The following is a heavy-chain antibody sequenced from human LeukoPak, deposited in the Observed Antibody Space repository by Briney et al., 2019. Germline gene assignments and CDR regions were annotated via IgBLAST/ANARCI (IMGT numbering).Heavy chain of an antibody. CDR3: ARVATDTEVAPALYYFDF. J-gene: IGHJ4*02. Sequence: ASVKVSCKASGYTFYSYGISWVRQAPGQGLQWMGWISAYNGNSDYAQKFQGRVTMTTETSTSTAYMELRGLRYDDTAVYFRARVATDTEVAPALYYFDFWGQGTLVTVSS. D-gene: IGHD2-2*01. CDR1: GYTFYSYG. V-gene: IGHV1-18*01. CDR2: ISAYNGNS.